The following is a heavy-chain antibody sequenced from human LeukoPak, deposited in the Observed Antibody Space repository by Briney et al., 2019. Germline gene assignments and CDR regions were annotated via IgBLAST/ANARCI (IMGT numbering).Heavy chain of an antibody. CDR3: ARGGYDFWSGYYTPFDY. V-gene: IGHV3-33*01. CDR2: IWYDGSNK. J-gene: IGHJ4*02. Sequence: GGSLRLSCAASGFTFSSYGMHWVRQAPGKGLEWVAVIWYDGSNKYYADSVKGRFTISRDNSKNTLYLQMNSLRAEDTAVYYCARGGYDFWSGYYTPFDYWGQGTLVTVSS. D-gene: IGHD3-3*01. CDR1: GFTFSSYG.